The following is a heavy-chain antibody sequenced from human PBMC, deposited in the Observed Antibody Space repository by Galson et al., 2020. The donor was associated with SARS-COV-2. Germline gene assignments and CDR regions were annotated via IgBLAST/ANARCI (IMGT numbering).Heavy chain of an antibody. J-gene: IGHJ4*02. V-gene: IGHV4-31*03. Sequence: SATLSLTCTVSGGSISSGGYYWRWIRQHPGKGLEWIAYIYYSGSTYYNPSLKSRVTISVDTSKNQFSLKLSSVTAADTAVYYGAGSYDSSGYLHFDYWGQGTLVTVAA. D-gene: IGHD3-22*01. CDR2: IYYSGST. CDR3: AGSYDSSGYLHFDY. CDR1: GGSISSGGYY.